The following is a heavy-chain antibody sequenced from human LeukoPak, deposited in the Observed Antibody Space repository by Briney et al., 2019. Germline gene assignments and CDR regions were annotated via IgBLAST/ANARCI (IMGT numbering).Heavy chain of an antibody. V-gene: IGHV3-33*01. CDR1: GFTFSSYG. CDR2: IWYDGSNK. CDR3: AREGDDFWSAMGYYFDY. Sequence: GGSLRLSCAASGFTFSSYGMHWVRQAPGKGLEWVAVIWYDGSNKYYADSVKGRFTSSRDNSKNTLYLQMNSLRAEDTAVYYCAREGDDFWSAMGYYFDYWGQGTLVTVSS. D-gene: IGHD3-3*01. J-gene: IGHJ4*02.